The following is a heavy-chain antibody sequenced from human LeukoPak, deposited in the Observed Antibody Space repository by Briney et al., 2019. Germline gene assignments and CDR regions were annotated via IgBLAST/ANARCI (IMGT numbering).Heavy chain of an antibody. J-gene: IGHJ4*02. V-gene: IGHV1-2*02. D-gene: IGHD4-17*01. CDR1: GYTFTDYY. CDR2: INPNSGGT. CDR3: ATQYGDYVYYFDH. Sequence: ASVKVSFKASGYTFTDYYLHWVRQAPGQGLEWMGWINPNSGGTNYAQKFQGRVTMTRDTSISTAYMELSRLRSDDTAVYYCATQYGDYVYYFDHWGRDNLVSVSS.